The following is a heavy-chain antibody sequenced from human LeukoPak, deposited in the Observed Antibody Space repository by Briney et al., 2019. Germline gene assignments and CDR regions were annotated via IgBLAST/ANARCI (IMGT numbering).Heavy chain of an antibody. D-gene: IGHD6-19*01. V-gene: IGHV3-66*04. CDR2: IYSSGST. CDR1: GFIVSSNY. Sequence: PGGSLRLSCAASGFIVSSNYMGWVRQAPGKGLEWVSVIYSSGSTYYPDSVKGRFTISRDESESTLYLQMNSLRAEDTAVYYCTRLAVAYFDSWGQGTLVTVSS. J-gene: IGHJ4*02. CDR3: TRLAVAYFDS.